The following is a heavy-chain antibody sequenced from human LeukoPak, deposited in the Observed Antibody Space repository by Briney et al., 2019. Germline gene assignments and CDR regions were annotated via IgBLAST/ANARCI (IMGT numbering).Heavy chain of an antibody. CDR3: AKDGYYYDSSGYYLRYYYYGMDV. V-gene: IGHV3-11*06. D-gene: IGHD3-22*01. Sequence: GGSLRLSCAASGFTFSDYYMSWIRQAPGKGLEWVSYISSSSSYTNYADSVKGRFTISRDNAKNSLYLQMNSLRAEDTAVYYCAKDGYYYDSSGYYLRYYYYGMDVWGQGTTVTVSS. J-gene: IGHJ6*02. CDR1: GFTFSDYY. CDR2: ISSSSSYT.